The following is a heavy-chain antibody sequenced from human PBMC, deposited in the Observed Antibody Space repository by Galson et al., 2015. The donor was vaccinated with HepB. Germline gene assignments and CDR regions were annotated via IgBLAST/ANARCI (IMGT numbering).Heavy chain of an antibody. D-gene: IGHD3-16*01. J-gene: IGHJ4*02. CDR1: GFVFENYA. Sequence: SLRLSCAASGFVFENYAMNWVRQAPGKGLEWVSAISGGGGSTYYADSVKGRFTISRDNSMDTLYLQMDGLRAADTAVYYCAHRPDDYFGVYYLDFWGQGTLVTVSS. CDR2: ISGGGGST. CDR3: AHRPDDYFGVYYLDF. V-gene: IGHV3-23*01.